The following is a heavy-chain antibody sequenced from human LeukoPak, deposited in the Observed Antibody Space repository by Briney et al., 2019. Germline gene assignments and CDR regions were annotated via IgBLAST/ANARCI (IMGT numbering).Heavy chain of an antibody. CDR2: MNPNSGNT. CDR3: AREEDGNDY. V-gene: IGHV1-8*01. J-gene: IGHJ4*02. CDR1: GYTFTSYY. Sequence: ASVKVFCKASGYTFTSYYINRVRQGTGQGLEWMGWMNPNSGNTGYAQKFQGRVTMTRNTSISTAYMELSSLRSEDTAVYYCAREEDGNDYWGQGTLVTVSS. D-gene: IGHD4-17*01.